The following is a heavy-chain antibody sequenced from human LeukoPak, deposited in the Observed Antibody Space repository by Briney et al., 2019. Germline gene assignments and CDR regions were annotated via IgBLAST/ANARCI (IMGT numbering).Heavy chain of an antibody. CDR2: ASGFTL. V-gene: IGHV3-49*02. J-gene: IGHJ4*02. D-gene: IGHD5-12*01. Sequence: ASGFTLEYAASVKGRFTVSRDDSKNIAYLQMNSLEIEDTAVYYRTRVPDSWMGFDFWGQGTLVTVSS. CDR3: TRVPDSWMGFDF.